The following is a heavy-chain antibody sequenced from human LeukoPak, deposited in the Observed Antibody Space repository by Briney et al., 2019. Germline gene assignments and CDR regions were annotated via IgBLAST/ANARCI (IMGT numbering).Heavy chain of an antibody. D-gene: IGHD2-15*01. CDR1: GFTVSSYA. Sequence: GGSLRLSCAASGFTVSSYAMHWVRQPIGKGLEWVSALGIAGDTFYPGSVKGRFTISRENARNSLYLQMNSLRAEDTAVYYCTRDLNSGGSCWGQGTLVTVSS. CDR2: LGIAGDT. CDR3: TRDLNSGGSC. J-gene: IGHJ4*02. V-gene: IGHV3-13*01.